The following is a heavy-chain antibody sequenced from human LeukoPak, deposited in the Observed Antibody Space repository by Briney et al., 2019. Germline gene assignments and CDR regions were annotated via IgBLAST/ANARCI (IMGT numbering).Heavy chain of an antibody. CDR3: ARSKNMVVMVAASFDN. CDR1: RGTFISYV. D-gene: IGHD2-15*01. V-gene: IGHV1-69*01. Sequence: ASVKVSCKASRGTFISYVISWVRQAPGRGLEWMGGIILIFCTAKFVQKFQGRVTITADESTSEAYVEVSSLRSECTAVCYFARSKNMVVMVAASFDNWGEGALVTVSS. CDR2: IILIFCTA. J-gene: IGHJ4*02.